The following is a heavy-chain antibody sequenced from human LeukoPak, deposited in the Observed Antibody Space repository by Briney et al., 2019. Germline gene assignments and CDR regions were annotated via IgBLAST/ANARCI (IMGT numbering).Heavy chain of an antibody. Sequence: GGSLRLSCAASGFTSSSYAMHWVRQAPGKGLEWVAVISYDGSNKYYADSVKGRFTISRDNSKNTPYLQMNSLRAEDTAVYYCARVPRTIVIRGWFDPWGQGTLVTVSS. V-gene: IGHV3-30*04. D-gene: IGHD2/OR15-2a*01. CDR3: ARVPRTIVIRGWFDP. CDR1: GFTSSSYA. CDR2: ISYDGSNK. J-gene: IGHJ5*02.